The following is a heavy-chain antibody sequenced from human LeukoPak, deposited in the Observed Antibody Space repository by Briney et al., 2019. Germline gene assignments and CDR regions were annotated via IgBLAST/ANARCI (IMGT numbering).Heavy chain of an antibody. D-gene: IGHD3-10*01. V-gene: IGHV4-59*01. Sequence: SETLSLTCTVSGGSISSYYWSWIRQPPGKGLEWIGDIYYSGSTNYNPSLKSRVTISVDTSKNQFSLKLSSVTAADTAVYYCARAGHYYGSGSYYNPFDYWGQGTLVTVSS. CDR1: GGSISSYY. CDR2: IYYSGST. J-gene: IGHJ4*02. CDR3: ARAGHYYGSGSYYNPFDY.